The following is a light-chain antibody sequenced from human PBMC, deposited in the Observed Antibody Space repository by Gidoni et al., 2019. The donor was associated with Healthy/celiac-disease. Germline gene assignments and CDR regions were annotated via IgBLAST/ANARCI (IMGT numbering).Light chain of an antibody. CDR3: QQRSNWPIT. CDR1: QSVSSY. V-gene: IGKV3-11*01. J-gene: IGKJ5*01. Sequence: EIVWTHSPATLSLSPGERATLSCGASQSVSSYLAWYQQKPGQAPRLLIYDASSRATGIPARFSGSGSGTDFTLTISSLEPEDFAVYYCQQRSNWPITFGQGTRLEIK. CDR2: DAS.